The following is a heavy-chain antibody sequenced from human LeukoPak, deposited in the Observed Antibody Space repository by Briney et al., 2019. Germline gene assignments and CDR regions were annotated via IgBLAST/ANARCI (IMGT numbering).Heavy chain of an antibody. J-gene: IGHJ4*02. V-gene: IGHV4-61*08. CDR2: ISDIGSI. Sequence: SETLSLTCAVSGGSISSGGYYWSWIRQHPGKGLEWIAYISDIGSINYNPSLKSRVTISLDTSKNQFSLKLSSVTAADTAVYYCAGHHPRNTVDFWGQGTLVTVSS. CDR3: AGHHPRNTVDF. D-gene: IGHD2-8*02. CDR1: GGSISSGGYY.